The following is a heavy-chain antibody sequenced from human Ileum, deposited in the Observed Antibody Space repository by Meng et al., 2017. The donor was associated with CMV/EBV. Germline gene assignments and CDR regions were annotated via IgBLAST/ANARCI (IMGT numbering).Heavy chain of an antibody. CDR3: ARSNSGSYGEDY. J-gene: IGHJ4*02. CDR1: GYTFTDYY. CDR2: INPNSGGS. D-gene: IGHD1-26*01. Sequence: CKASGYTFTDYYMHWVRQAPGQGLEWMGWINPNSGGSNYAQKFQGRVTMTRDTSITTTYMDLSRLRSDDTAVYFCARSNSGSYGEDYWGQGTLVTVSS. V-gene: IGHV1-2*02.